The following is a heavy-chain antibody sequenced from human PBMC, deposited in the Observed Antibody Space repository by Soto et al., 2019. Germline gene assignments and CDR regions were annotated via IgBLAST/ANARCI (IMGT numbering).Heavy chain of an antibody. Sequence: SETLSLTCAVYGGSFSGYYWSWIRQPPGKGLEWIGEINHSGSTNYNPSLKSRVTISVDTSKNQFSLKLSSVTAADTAVYYCARRGLYCSSTSCYKRSTSYYYTDVWGKGTTVTVSS. CDR2: INHSGST. V-gene: IGHV4-34*01. J-gene: IGHJ6*03. CDR1: GGSFSGYY. CDR3: ARRGLYCSSTSCYKRSTSYYYTDV. D-gene: IGHD2-2*02.